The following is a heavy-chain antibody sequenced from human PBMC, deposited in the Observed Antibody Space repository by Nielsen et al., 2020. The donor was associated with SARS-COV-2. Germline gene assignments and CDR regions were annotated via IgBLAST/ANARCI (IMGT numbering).Heavy chain of an antibody. CDR2: IWHDGSNK. J-gene: IGHJ4*02. V-gene: IGHV3-33*01. CDR1: GFTFSSYG. CDR3: AREGGDYYDSRGYYPDF. D-gene: IGHD3-22*01. Sequence: LSLTCAASGFTFSSYGMHWVRQAPDKGLEWVAVIWHDGSNKYYGDSVKGRFTISRDNSKNTLYLQMKSLRVEDTAVYYCAREGGDYYDSRGYYPDFWGQGTLVTVSS.